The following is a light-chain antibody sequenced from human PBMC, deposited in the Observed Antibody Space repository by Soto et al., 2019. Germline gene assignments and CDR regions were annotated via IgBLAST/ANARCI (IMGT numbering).Light chain of an antibody. J-gene: IGLJ2*01. CDR1: SSDVGGYNS. V-gene: IGLV2-11*01. CDR2: DVS. Sequence: QSALTQPRSVSGSPGQSVTISCTGTSSDVGGYNSVSWYQQHPGKAPKLMIFDVSKRPSEVPDRFSGSKSGNTASLTISGLQAEDEGDYYCCSYAGSFVVFGGGTKLTVL. CDR3: CSYAGSFVV.